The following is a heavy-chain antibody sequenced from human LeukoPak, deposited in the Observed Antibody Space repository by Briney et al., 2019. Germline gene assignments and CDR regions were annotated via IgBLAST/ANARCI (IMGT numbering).Heavy chain of an antibody. V-gene: IGHV4-39*07. J-gene: IGHJ6*03. CDR1: GASITSSGYY. CDR2: IHHSGST. Sequence: SETLSLTCTVSGASITSSGYYWGWIRQPPGKGLEWIGTIHHSGSTYYNPSLKSRVTMSVDTSKNQFSLKLSSVTAADTAVYYCARSIQVAAYYYYYMDVWGKGTTVTISS. D-gene: IGHD2-15*01. CDR3: ARSIQVAAYYYYYMDV.